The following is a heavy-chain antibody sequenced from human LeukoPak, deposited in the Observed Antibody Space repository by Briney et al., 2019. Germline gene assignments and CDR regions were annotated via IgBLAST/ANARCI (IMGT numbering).Heavy chain of an antibody. Sequence: GGSLGLSCAAFGFIFSSFGMHWVRQAPGKGLEWVAVIRYDGSNPYYADSVKGRFTISRDNAKNTLYLQMNSLRVEETAVYYCAKDPQYYESSGYADYWGQGTLVTVSS. CDR1: GFIFSSFG. J-gene: IGHJ4*02. CDR2: IRYDGSNP. CDR3: AKDPQYYESSGYADY. D-gene: IGHD3-22*01. V-gene: IGHV3-30*02.